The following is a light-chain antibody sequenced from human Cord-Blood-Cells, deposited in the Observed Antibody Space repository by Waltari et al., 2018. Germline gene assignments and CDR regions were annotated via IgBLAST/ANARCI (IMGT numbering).Light chain of an antibody. CDR3: QQSYSTPYT. CDR2: AAS. V-gene: IGKV1-39*01. Sequence: DIEMTQSSSSLSASVGDRVTLTCRASQSISSYLNWYQQKPGKAPKLLICAASSLQSGVPSRFSGSGSGTDFTLTISSLQPEDFATYYCQQSYSTPYTFGQGTKLEIK. CDR1: QSISSY. J-gene: IGKJ2*01.